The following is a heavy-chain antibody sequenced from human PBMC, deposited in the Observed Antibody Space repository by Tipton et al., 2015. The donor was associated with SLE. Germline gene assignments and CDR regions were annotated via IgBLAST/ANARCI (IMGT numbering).Heavy chain of an antibody. CDR2: IYYSGST. Sequence: LRLSCTVSGGSISSGDYYWSWIRQPPGKGLEWIGYIYYSGSTNYNPSLKSRVTISVDTSKNQFSLKLSSVTAADTAVYYCAREVTAIGAFDIWGQGTMVTVSS. D-gene: IGHD2-21*02. J-gene: IGHJ3*02. CDR1: GGSISSGDYY. CDR3: AREVTAIGAFDI. V-gene: IGHV4-30-4*01.